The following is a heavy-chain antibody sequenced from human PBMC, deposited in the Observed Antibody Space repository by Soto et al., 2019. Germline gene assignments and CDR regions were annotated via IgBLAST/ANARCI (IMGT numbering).Heavy chain of an antibody. J-gene: IGHJ5*02. CDR3: ARDSSPVAGTGDWFDP. CDR2: IYYSGST. V-gene: IGHV4-31*02. D-gene: IGHD6-19*01. Sequence: SETLSLTCTVSGGSISRGGYSWSWILQHPGKGLQWIGYIYYSGSTYYNPSLKSRVTISVDTSKNQFSLKLSSVTAADTAVYYCARDSSPVAGTGDWFDPWGQGTLVTVSS. CDR1: GGSISRGGYS.